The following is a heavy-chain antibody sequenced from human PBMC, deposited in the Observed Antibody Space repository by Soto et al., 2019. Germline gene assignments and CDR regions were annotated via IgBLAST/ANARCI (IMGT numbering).Heavy chain of an antibody. V-gene: IGHV3-15*01. Sequence: GGSLRLSCAASGITFTNAWMSWVRQAPGKGLEWVGRIKSKTDGGTTDYAAPVRGRFTISRDDSSNTLYLQMNSLKTEDTAVYYCTTQTLTTVTFFDYWGQGGLVAVS. J-gene: IGHJ4*02. CDR1: GITFTNAW. CDR2: IKSKTDGGTT. D-gene: IGHD4-17*01. CDR3: TTQTLTTVTFFDY.